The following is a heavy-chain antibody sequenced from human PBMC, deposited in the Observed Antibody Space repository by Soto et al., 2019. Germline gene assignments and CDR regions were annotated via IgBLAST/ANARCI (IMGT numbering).Heavy chain of an antibody. J-gene: IGHJ6*02. CDR3: AKDHGFDEFQLLYYSYYGLDV. D-gene: IGHD2-2*02. CDR2: ISYDSTNK. Sequence: AGSLRLSCAASGFTFSDYGMHWVRQAPGKGLEWVAVISYDSTNKYYGDSVKGRFTISRDNSKNTLYLQMNSLRAEDRAVYYCAKDHGFDEFQLLYYSYYGLDVWGQGTTVTVSS. V-gene: IGHV3-30*18. CDR1: GFTFSDYG.